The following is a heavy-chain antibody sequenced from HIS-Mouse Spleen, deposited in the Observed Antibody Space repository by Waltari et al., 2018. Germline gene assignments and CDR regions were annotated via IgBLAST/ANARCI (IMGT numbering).Heavy chain of an antibody. CDR3: ARDEKSYDFWSGYYLGGANWFDP. V-gene: IGHV4-39*07. J-gene: IGHJ5*02. Sequence: SSSYYWGWIRQPPGKGLEWIGSIYYSGSTYYNPSLKSRVTISVDTSKNQFSLKLSSVTAADTAVYYCARDEKSYDFWSGYYLGGANWFDPWGQGTLVTVSS. CDR2: IYYSGST. D-gene: IGHD3-3*01. CDR1: SSSYY.